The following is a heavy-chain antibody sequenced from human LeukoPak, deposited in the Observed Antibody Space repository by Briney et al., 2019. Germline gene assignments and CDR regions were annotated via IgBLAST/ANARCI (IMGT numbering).Heavy chain of an antibody. Sequence: PSETLSLTCVVSGGSVSSSKWWSWVRPPPGKGLEWIGQVYHDGGTKYNPSLKSRVTILVDKSKNQFSLKLSSVTAADTAVYYCARGRGVPYYYDSSGYYPADYWGQGTLVTVSS. CDR3: ARGRGVPYYYDSSGYYPADY. CDR2: VYHDGGT. V-gene: IGHV4-4*02. J-gene: IGHJ4*02. D-gene: IGHD3-22*01. CDR1: GGSVSSSKW.